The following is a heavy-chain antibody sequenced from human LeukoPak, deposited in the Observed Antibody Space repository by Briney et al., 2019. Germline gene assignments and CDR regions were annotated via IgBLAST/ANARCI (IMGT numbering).Heavy chain of an antibody. CDR2: IYYSGST. Sequence: SETLSLTCTVSGGSISSYYWSWIRQPPGKGLEWIGYIYYSGSTNYNPSLKSRVTISVDTSKNQFSLKLSSVTAADTAVYYCARDSQGYYDSSGAFDYWGQGTLVTVSS. D-gene: IGHD3-22*01. CDR1: GGSISSYY. V-gene: IGHV4-59*01. J-gene: IGHJ4*02. CDR3: ARDSQGYYDSSGAFDY.